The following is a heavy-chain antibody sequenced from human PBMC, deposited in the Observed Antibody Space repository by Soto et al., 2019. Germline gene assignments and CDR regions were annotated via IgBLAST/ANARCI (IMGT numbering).Heavy chain of an antibody. J-gene: IGHJ4*02. Sequence: QVQLVESGGGVVQPGRSLRLSCAASGFTFSSYGMHWVRQAPGKGLEWVAVIWYDGSNKYYADSVKGRFTISRDNSKNTLYLQMNSLRAEGTAVYYCARMPRYYDILTGFGSEYYFDYWGQGTLVTVSS. CDR2: IWYDGSNK. D-gene: IGHD3-9*01. CDR3: ARMPRYYDILTGFGSEYYFDY. V-gene: IGHV3-33*01. CDR1: GFTFSSYG.